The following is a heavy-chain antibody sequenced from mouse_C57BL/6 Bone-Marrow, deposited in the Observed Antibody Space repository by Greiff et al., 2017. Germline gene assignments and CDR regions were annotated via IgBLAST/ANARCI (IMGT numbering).Heavy chain of an antibody. CDR2: IDPETGGT. CDR3: TIYYGSSSGFDY. CDR1: GYTFTDYE. D-gene: IGHD1-1*01. J-gene: IGHJ2*01. V-gene: IGHV1-15*01. Sequence: QVQLQQSGAELVRPGASVTLSCKASGYTFTDYEMHWVKQTPVHGLEWIGAIDPETGGTAYNQKFKGKAILTADKSSSPAYMELRSLTSEYSAVYYCTIYYGSSSGFDYWGQGTTLTGSS.